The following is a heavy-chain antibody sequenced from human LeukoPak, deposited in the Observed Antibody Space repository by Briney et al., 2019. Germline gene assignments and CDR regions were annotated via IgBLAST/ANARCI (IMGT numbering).Heavy chain of an antibody. CDR1: GFTFSSYS. D-gene: IGHD2-15*01. CDR2: IKQDGSEK. J-gene: IGHJ4*02. V-gene: IGHV3-7*01. CDR3: ARDILPGDIVVVVAATFGY. Sequence: GGSLRLSCAASGFTFSSYSMNWVRQAPGKGLEWVANIKQDGSEKYYVDSVKGRFTISRDNAKNSLYLQMNSLRAEDTAVYYCARDILPGDIVVVVAATFGYWGQGTLVTVSS.